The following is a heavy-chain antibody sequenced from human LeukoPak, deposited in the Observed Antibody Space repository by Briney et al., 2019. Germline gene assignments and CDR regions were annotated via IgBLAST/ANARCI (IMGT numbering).Heavy chain of an antibody. CDR1: GGTFSSYA. V-gene: IGHV1-69*05. CDR2: IIPIFGTA. J-gene: IGHJ4*02. Sequence: SVKVSCKASGGTFSSYAISWVRQAPGQGLEWMGGIIPIFGTANSAQKFQSRVTITTDESTSTAYMELSSLRSEDTAVYYCARNDYGDYALFGWGQGTLVTVSS. CDR3: ARNDYGDYALFG. D-gene: IGHD4-17*01.